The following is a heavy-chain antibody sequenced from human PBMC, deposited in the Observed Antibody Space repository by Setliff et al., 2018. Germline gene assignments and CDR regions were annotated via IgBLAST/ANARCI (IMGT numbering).Heavy chain of an antibody. D-gene: IGHD1-26*01. CDR2: INPNSGGT. J-gene: IGHJ6*02. Sequence: ASVKVSCKASGYTFTGYYMHWVRQAPGQGLEWMGWINPNSGGTNYAQKFQGWVTMTRDTSISTAYMELSRLRSDDTAVYYCARALLYSGSYFGYYYGMDVWGQGTTVTVAS. CDR1: GYTFTGYY. V-gene: IGHV1-2*04. CDR3: ARALLYSGSYFGYYYGMDV.